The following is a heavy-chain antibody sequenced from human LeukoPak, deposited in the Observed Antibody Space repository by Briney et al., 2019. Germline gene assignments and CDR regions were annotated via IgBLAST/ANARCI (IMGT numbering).Heavy chain of an antibody. CDR1: RGTFSSYA. Sequence: SSVTVSFKSCRGTFSSYAISWLRQPPGQGLDWMGVIIPIFGTANYAQKLQGRVTTTTDESTSTAYMEVSSLRSEDTAVYYCARDSMEYNWNYEGGYYFDYWGQGTLVTVSS. J-gene: IGHJ4*02. V-gene: IGHV1-69*05. CDR3: ARDSMEYNWNYEGGYYFDY. CDR2: IIPIFGTA. D-gene: IGHD1-7*01.